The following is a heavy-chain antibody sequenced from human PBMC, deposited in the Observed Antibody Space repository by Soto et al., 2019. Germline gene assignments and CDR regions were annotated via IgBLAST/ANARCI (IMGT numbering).Heavy chain of an antibody. CDR1: GGSFSGYY. J-gene: IGHJ5*02. CDR3: ARRVIAESWFDP. V-gene: IGHV4-39*01. Sequence: SETLSLTCAVYGGSFSGYYWGWIRQPPGKGLEWIGSIYYSGSTYYNPSLKSRVTISVDTSKNQFSLKLSSVTAAHTAVYYCARRVIAESWFDPWGQGTLVTVPQ. CDR2: IYYSGST.